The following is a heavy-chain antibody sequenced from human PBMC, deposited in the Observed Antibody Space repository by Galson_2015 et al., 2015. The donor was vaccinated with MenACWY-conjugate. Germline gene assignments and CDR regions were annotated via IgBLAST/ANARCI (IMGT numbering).Heavy chain of an antibody. CDR2: ISYDGSNK. CDR3: ARVNSGCAYSGVDV. D-gene: IGHD1-26*01. Sequence: SLRLSCAASGFSFSSYDMHWVRQAPGKGLDWVAVISYDGSNKYYADSVKGRFTISRDKNTLYLEMISLRVEDTAVDYCARVNSGCAYSGVDVSGHATAVTVS. J-gene: IGHJ6*02. CDR1: GFSFSSYD. V-gene: IGHV3-30*04.